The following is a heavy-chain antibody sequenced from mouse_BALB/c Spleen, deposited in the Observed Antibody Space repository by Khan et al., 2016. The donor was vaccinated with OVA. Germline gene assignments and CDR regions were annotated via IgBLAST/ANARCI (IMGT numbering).Heavy chain of an antibody. V-gene: IGHV2-6-1*01. CDR1: GFSLTSYG. Sequence: VKLLESGPGLVAPSQSLYITCTISGFSLTSYGVHWVRQPPGKGLEWIVVIWRDGSTTYNSALKYRLTISKDNSKNQVFLKMNSLQTDDTAVYFCARQPYYHYNIMDYWGQGTSVTVSS. D-gene: IGHD2-10*01. CDR2: IWRDGST. CDR3: ARQPYYHYNIMDY. J-gene: IGHJ4*01.